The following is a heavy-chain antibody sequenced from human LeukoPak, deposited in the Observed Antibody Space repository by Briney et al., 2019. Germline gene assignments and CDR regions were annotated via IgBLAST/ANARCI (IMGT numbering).Heavy chain of an antibody. J-gene: IGHJ4*02. CDR2: IIPIFGTA. CDR3: ARERAEYYYGSGSHPFDY. V-gene: IGHV1-69*13. D-gene: IGHD3-10*01. CDR1: GGTFSSYA. Sequence: SVKVSFKASGGTFSSYAISWVRQAPGQGLEWMGGIIPIFGTANYAQKFQGRVTITADESTSTAYMELSSLRSEDTAVYYCARERAEYYYGSGSHPFDYWGQGTLVTVSS.